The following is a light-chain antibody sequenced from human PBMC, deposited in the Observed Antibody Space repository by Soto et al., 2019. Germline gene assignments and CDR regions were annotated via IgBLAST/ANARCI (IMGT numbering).Light chain of an antibody. J-gene: IGKJ4*01. V-gene: IGKV3-20*01. CDR1: QSVSSSY. CDR3: QQFGDSRT. CDR2: GAS. Sequence: ETVLTQSPGTLSLSPGERATLSCRASQSVSSSYLAWYQQKPGQAPRLLIYGASSRATGIPDRFSGSGSGTDFTLSVSRLEPEDFAVYYCQQFGDSRTFGGGTKVEI.